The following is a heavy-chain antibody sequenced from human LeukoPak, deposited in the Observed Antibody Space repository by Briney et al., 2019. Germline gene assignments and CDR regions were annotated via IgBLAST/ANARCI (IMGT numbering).Heavy chain of an antibody. CDR1: GFTFSSYW. CDR2: INSDGSST. CDR3: ARRAGAYSHPYDY. J-gene: IGHJ4*02. V-gene: IGHV3-74*03. D-gene: IGHD4/OR15-4a*01. Sequence: GGSLRLSCAASGFTFSSYWMHWVRQVPGKGLVWVSRINSDGSSTMYADSVKGRFTISRDNSKNTLYLQMNSLRAEDTAVYYCARRAGAYSHPYDYWGQGTLVTVSS.